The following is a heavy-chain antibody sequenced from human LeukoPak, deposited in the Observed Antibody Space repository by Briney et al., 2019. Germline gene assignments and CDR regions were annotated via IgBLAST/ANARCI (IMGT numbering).Heavy chain of an antibody. CDR3: AKSMWGYSYGYGPFDY. CDR2: ISYDGSNK. CDR1: GFTFSSYG. J-gene: IGHJ4*02. Sequence: GESLRLSCAASGFTFSSYGMHWVRQAPGKGLEWVAVISYDGSNKYYADSVKGRFTISRDNSKNTLYLQMNSLRAEDTAVYYCAKSMWGYSYGYGPFDYWGQGTLVTVSS. D-gene: IGHD5-18*01. V-gene: IGHV3-30*18.